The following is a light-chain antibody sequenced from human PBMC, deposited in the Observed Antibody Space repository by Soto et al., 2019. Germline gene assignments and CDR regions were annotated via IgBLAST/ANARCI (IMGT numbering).Light chain of an antibody. V-gene: IGKV1-27*01. CDR1: QGISNY. CDR3: QKSKSARGK. J-gene: IGKJ1*01. Sequence: IQMTQSPSSLSASVGDRVTITCRARQGISNYLAWYQQKPGKVPKLLIYAASTLQSGVPSRFSGSGSGTDFTLTIGSVQSEYVATFSSQKSKSARGKVGQGT. CDR2: AAS.